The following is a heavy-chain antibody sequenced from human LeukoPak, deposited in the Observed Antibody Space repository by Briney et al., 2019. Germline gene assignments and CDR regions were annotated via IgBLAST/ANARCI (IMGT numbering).Heavy chain of an antibody. CDR1: EFTFSSYW. CDR2: ISSSSSTI. CDR3: AREIKGYCSSTSCYTLYYYYGMDV. Sequence: GGSLRLSCAASEFTFSSYWMSWVRQAPGKGLEWVSYISSSSSTIYYADSVKGRFTISRDNAKNSLYLQMNSLRDEDTAVYYCAREIKGYCSSTSCYTLYYYYGMDVWGQGTTVTVSS. J-gene: IGHJ6*02. D-gene: IGHD2-2*02. V-gene: IGHV3-48*02.